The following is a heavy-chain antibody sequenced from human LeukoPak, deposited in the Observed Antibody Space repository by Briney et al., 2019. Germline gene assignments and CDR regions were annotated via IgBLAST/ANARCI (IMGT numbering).Heavy chain of an antibody. CDR2: VDYTGTT. CDR1: GGSIGKFY. V-gene: IGHV4-59*01. D-gene: IGHD2-2*01. Sequence: PSVTLSLTCTVSGGSIGKFYWHWIRQPPGKRLEWIGYVDYTGTTNYNPSLQSRVTISVDTSMNRLSLNLRSISAADTAVYFCARGASRGSLYWFFDLWGRGTLLTVSS. CDR3: ARGASRGSLYWFFDL. J-gene: IGHJ2*01.